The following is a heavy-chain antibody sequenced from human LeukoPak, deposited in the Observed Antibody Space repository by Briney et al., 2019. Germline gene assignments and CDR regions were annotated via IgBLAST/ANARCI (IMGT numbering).Heavy chain of an antibody. J-gene: IGHJ4*02. CDR2: ISGSGGST. CDR1: GFTFSSYA. CDR3: AKEQDYYDSSGYYYGTSGFDY. D-gene: IGHD3-22*01. V-gene: IGHV3-23*01. Sequence: GGSLRLSCAASGFTFSSYAMSWVRQAPGKGLEWVSAISGSGGSTYYADSVKGRFTISRDNSKNTLYLQMNSLRAEDTAVYYCAKEQDYYDSSGYYYGTSGFDYWGQGTLVTVSS.